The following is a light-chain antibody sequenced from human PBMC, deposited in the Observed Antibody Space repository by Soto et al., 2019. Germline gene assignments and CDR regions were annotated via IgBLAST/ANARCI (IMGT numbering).Light chain of an antibody. Sequence: DIPMTQSPSTLSASVGDRVTITCRASQSISSWLAWYQQKPGTAPKLLIYGASTLQSGVPSRFSGSGSGTEFTLTISSLQPDDSATYYCQQYRDNWTFGQGTKVDIK. CDR2: GAS. CDR1: QSISSW. J-gene: IGKJ1*01. V-gene: IGKV1-5*03. CDR3: QQYRDNWT.